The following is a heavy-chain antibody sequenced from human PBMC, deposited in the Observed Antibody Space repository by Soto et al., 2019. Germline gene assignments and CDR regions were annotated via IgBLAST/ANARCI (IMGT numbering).Heavy chain of an antibody. CDR1: GFTFSSYA. D-gene: IGHD2-15*01. J-gene: IGHJ4*02. Sequence: PGGSLRLSCSASGFTFSSYAMHWVRQSPGKGLEYVSAISSNGGSTYYADSVKGRFTISRDNSKNTLYLQMNSLRAEDTAVYYCVKVEYWSGGSCYLERYFDYWGQGTLVTVSS. CDR3: VKVEYWSGGSCYLERYFDY. V-gene: IGHV3-64D*08. CDR2: ISSNGGST.